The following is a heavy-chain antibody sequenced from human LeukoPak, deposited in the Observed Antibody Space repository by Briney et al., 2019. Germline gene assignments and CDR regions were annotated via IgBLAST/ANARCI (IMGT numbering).Heavy chain of an antibody. CDR3: ARERGSSSWDHYGMDV. CDR2: INPNSGGT. V-gene: IGHV1-2*02. Sequence: ASVKVSCKASGYTFTGYYMHWVRQAPGQGLAWMGWINPNSGGTNYAQKFQGRVTMTRDTSISTAYMELSRLRSDDTAVYYCARERGSSSWDHYGMDVWGQGTTVTVSS. CDR1: GYTFTGYY. J-gene: IGHJ6*02. D-gene: IGHD6-13*01.